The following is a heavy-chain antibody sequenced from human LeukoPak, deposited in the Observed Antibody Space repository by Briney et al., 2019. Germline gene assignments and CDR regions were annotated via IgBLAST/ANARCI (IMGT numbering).Heavy chain of an antibody. CDR3: ARLLGYCSSTSCYHYYYYYMDV. D-gene: IGHD2-2*01. CDR2: ISSSSSYI. CDR1: GFTFSSYS. J-gene: IGHJ6*03. Sequence: GGSLRLSCGASGFTFSSYSMNWVRQAPGKGLEWVSSISSSSSYIYYADSVKGRFTISRDNAKKSLYLQMNSLRAEDTAVYYCARLLGYCSSTSCYHYYYYYMDVWGKGTTVTVSS. V-gene: IGHV3-21*01.